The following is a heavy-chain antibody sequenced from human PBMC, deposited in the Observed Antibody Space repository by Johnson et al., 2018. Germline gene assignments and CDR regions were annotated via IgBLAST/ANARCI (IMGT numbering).Heavy chain of an antibody. D-gene: IGHD2-2*01. CDR1: GGSISSYY. J-gene: IGHJ3*02. Sequence: VRLVESGPGLVKPSETLSLSCTVSGGSISSYYWSWIRQPPGKGLEWIGCIYNSGTNNYNPSLKSRVTISVETSKNQFSLKLSSVTAADTAVYYCASFRTPDRAFDIWGQGTMVTVSS. V-gene: IGHV4-59*01. CDR3: ASFRTPDRAFDI. CDR2: IYNSGTN.